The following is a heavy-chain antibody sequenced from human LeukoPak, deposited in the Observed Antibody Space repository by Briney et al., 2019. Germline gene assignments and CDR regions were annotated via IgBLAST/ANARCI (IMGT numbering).Heavy chain of an antibody. J-gene: IGHJ6*03. CDR3: ARYTWLGYYMDV. CDR1: GFTFSSYS. D-gene: IGHD3-10*01. Sequence: GSLRLSCAASGFTFSSYSMNWVRQAPGKGLEWVSSISSSSSYIYYADSVKGRFTISRDNAKNSLYLQMNSLRAEDTAVYYCARYTWLGYYMDVWGKGTTVTVSS. CDR2: ISSSSSYI. V-gene: IGHV3-21*01.